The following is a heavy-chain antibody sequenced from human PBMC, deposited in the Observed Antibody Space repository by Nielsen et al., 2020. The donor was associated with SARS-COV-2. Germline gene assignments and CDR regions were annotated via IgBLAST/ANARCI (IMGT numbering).Heavy chain of an antibody. D-gene: IGHD3-22*01. Sequence: GESLQISCAASGFTFSDHGMHWVRPAPRKGLEWVALISFDGSNEYYADSVKGRFTVSRDNAKNSLYLQMTSLRAEDTAVYFCANSRAYYDSSGYLFDYWGQGSLVTVSS. CDR3: ANSRAYYDSSGYLFDY. CDR2: ISFDGSNE. J-gene: IGHJ4*02. CDR1: GFTFSDHG. V-gene: IGHV3-33*03.